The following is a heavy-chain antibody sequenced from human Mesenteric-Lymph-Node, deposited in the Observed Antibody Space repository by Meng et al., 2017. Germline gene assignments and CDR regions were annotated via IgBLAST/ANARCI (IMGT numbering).Heavy chain of an antibody. CDR2: IYFSGNT. Sequence: SETLSLTCTVSGGFISTYYWSWIRQPPGKGLEWIGYIYFSGNTNYNPSLKSRVTMSVDTSKNQFSLNLTSVTAADTAVYYCARESSGTLGYWGQGTLVTVSS. CDR3: ARESSGTLGY. D-gene: IGHD3-10*01. V-gene: IGHV4-59*12. CDR1: GGFISTYY. J-gene: IGHJ4*02.